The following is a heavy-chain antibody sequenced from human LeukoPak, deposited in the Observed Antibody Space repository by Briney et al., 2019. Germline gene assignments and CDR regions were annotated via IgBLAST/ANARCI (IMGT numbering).Heavy chain of an antibody. CDR1: GGSFSGYY. J-gene: IGHJ6*03. CDR3: ARLKRYSGSWKLTYYYYYMDV. D-gene: IGHD6-13*01. CDR2: INHSGST. Sequence: PSETLSLTCAVYGGSFSGYYWSWIRQPPGKGLEWIGEINHSGSTNYNPSLKSRVTISVDTSKNQFSLKLSSVTAADTAVYYCARLKRYSGSWKLTYYYYYMDVWGKGTTVTVSS. V-gene: IGHV4-34*01.